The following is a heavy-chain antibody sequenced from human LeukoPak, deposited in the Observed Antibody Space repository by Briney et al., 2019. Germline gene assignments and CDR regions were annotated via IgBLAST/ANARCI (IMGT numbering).Heavy chain of an antibody. D-gene: IGHD1-26*01. CDR2: IHQYGGEK. Sequence: PGGSLRLSCEASGFTFRSHWMSWVSQAPGKGLEWVANIHQYGGEKYYVDSVRGRFSISRDNAKNSLYLQMNSLRAEDTAVYYCARDTIVGAAYFDYCGQGTLVTVSS. CDR3: ARDTIVGAAYFDY. V-gene: IGHV3-7*01. J-gene: IGHJ4*02. CDR1: GFTFRSHW.